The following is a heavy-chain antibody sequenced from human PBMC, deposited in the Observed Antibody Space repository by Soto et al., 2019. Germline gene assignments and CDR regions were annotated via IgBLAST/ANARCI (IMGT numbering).Heavy chain of an antibody. Sequence: QVQLVRSGAEVKKPGSSVKVSCKASVDTFSSYAINWVRQAAGQGLEWMGGMSPMFGTANYAQKFKGRVTITAGESTSTVYMELSSLRSEDTAVYYCERVVRAHYYDSSGYYSPLDYWGQGTLVTASS. CDR2: MSPMFGTA. V-gene: IGHV1-69*01. CDR3: ERVVRAHYYDSSGYYSPLDY. CDR1: VDTFSSYA. D-gene: IGHD3-22*01. J-gene: IGHJ4*02.